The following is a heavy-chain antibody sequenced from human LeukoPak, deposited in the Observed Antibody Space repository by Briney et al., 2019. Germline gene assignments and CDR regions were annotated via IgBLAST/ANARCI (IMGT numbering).Heavy chain of an antibody. CDR3: ARSPPDSSGLFPNWFDP. D-gene: IGHD6-19*01. CDR1: GSSFTSYW. CDR2: IYPGDSDT. V-gene: IGHV5-51*01. Sequence: GASLQISCKGSGSSFTSYWIGWVRPLPGKGLEWMGIIYPGDSDTRYSPSFQGQVTISADKSISTAYLQWSSLKASDTAMYYCARSPPDSSGLFPNWFDPWGQGTLVTVSS. J-gene: IGHJ5*02.